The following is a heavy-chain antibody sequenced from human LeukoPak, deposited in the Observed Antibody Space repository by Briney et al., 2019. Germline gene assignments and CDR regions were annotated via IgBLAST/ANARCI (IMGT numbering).Heavy chain of an antibody. V-gene: IGHV3-30-3*01. Sequence: GGSLRLSCAASGFTVSSNYMNWVRQAPGKGLEWVAIISYDGSKKYYAESVRGRFTIFRDNSSNNLYLQMSSLRTDDTGVYYCARVPGAGALDIWGQGTMVIVSS. J-gene: IGHJ3*02. CDR3: ARVPGAGALDI. CDR2: ISYDGSKK. CDR1: GFTVSSNY.